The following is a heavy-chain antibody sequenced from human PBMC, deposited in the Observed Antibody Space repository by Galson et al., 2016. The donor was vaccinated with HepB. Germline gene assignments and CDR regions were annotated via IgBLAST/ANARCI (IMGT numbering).Heavy chain of an antibody. CDR1: GGSMSSGGYS. Sequence: TLSLTCAISGGSMSSGGYSWSWIRQPPGKGLEWIGYIYHSGSTYYNPSLKSRVTLSEDRSKNQFSLRLSSLTAADTAVYYCARSLGYGDRFAYWGQGTLVTVSS. J-gene: IGHJ4*02. CDR2: IYHSGST. D-gene: IGHD4-17*01. V-gene: IGHV4-30-2*01. CDR3: ARSLGYGDRFAY.